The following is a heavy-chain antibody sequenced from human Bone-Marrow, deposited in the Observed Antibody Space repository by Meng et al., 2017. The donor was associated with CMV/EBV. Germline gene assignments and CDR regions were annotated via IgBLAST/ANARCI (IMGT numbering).Heavy chain of an antibody. Sequence: SETLSLTCAVYGRSFSGYYWSWIRQPPGKGLEWIGEINHSGSTNYNPSLKSRVTISVDTSKNQFSLKLSSVTAADTAVYYCARGRREAGGGVTMVRGVTRRYGMDVWGQGTTVTVSS. J-gene: IGHJ6*02. CDR3: ARGRREAGGGVTMVRGVTRRYGMDV. D-gene: IGHD3-10*01. V-gene: IGHV4-34*01. CDR2: INHSGST. CDR1: GRSFSGYY.